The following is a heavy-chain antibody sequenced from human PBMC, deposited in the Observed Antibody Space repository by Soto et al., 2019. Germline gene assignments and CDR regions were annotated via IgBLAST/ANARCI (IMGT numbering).Heavy chain of an antibody. CDR2: ISYSGTT. J-gene: IGHJ4*02. CDR1: GDSISSSSYY. D-gene: IGHD3-16*01. Sequence: LSLTCAVSGDSISSSSYYWGWVRQPPGKGLEGLEWIGSISYSGTTYYNPSLKSRVTISVDTSTNQFSLILTSVTAADTAVYYCVSSSAYPYNYFDQWGQGTLVTVSS. V-gene: IGHV4-39*01. CDR3: VSSSAYPYNYFDQ.